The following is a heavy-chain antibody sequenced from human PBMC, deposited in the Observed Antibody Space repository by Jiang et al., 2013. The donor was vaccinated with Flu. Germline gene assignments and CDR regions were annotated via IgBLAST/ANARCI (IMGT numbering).Heavy chain of an antibody. J-gene: IGHJ4*02. D-gene: IGHD2-21*02. CDR1: GGSISSGDYY. Sequence: GSGLVKPSQTLSLTCTVSGGSISSGDYYWSWIRQPPGKGLEWIGYIYYSGSTYYNPSLKSRVTISVDTSKNQFSLKLSSVTAADTAVYYCARGIWGDHPSNLWGQGTLGHRLL. V-gene: IGHV4-30-4*01. CDR2: IYYSGST. CDR3: ARGIWGDHPSNL.